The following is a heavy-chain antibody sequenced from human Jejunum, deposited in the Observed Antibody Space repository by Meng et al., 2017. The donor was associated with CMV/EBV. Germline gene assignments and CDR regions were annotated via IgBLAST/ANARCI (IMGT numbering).Heavy chain of an antibody. CDR1: FTDYY. J-gene: IGHJ4*02. CDR2: VIPKNGDS. Sequence: FTDYYIHWWRQAPGQGLEWMGWVIPKNGDSNYAQKFQGRVTMTRDTSITTAYMELTRLTSDDTAVYYCARDCSSTICKNLGVAFDLWGQGTLVTVSS. V-gene: IGHV1-2*02. CDR3: ARDCSSTICKNLGVAFDL. D-gene: IGHD2-2*01.